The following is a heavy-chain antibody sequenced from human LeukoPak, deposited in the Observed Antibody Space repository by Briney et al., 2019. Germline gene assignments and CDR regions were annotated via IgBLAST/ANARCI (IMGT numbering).Heavy chain of an antibody. CDR3: ARVRGGGVVIIYYMDV. CDR1: GFTFDDYA. CDR2: INWNGGST. Sequence: GGSLRLSCAASGFTFDDYAMSWVRQVPGKGLEWVSGINWNGGSTCYADSVKGRFTISRDNAKNSLYLQMNSLRAEDTALYYCARVRGGGVVIIYYMDVWGKGTTVTVSS. V-gene: IGHV3-20*04. D-gene: IGHD3-3*01. J-gene: IGHJ6*03.